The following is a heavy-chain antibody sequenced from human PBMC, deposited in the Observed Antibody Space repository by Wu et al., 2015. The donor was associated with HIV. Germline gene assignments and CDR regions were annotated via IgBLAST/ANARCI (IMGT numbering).Heavy chain of an antibody. CDR2: IRFDGTNK. D-gene: IGHD2-2*01. J-gene: IGHJ6*02. CDR3: ARDHCGSISCYGIYQNYYGMDV. Sequence: QVQLVESGGGVVQPGGSLRLSCAASGFTFSYYGMHWVRQAPGKGLEWVGFIRFDGTNKYYADSVKGRFTISRDNSKNTLYLQMNSLRSEDTAVYYCARDHCGSISCYGIYQNYYGMDVWGQGTTVTVSS. V-gene: IGHV3-30*02. CDR1: GFTFSYYG.